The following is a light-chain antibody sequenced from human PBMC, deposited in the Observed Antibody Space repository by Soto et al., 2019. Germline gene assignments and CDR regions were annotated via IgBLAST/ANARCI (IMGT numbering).Light chain of an antibody. J-gene: IGLJ3*02. CDR1: SSDVGGYNY. CDR3: SSYTISSTWV. CDR2: EVS. Sequence: QSALTQPPSASGSPGQSVTISCTGTSSDVGGYNYVSWYQQHPGKAPKLMIYEVSNRPSGVSNRFSGTKSGNTASLTISGLQAEDEADYYCSSYTISSTWVFGGGTKLTVL. V-gene: IGLV2-14*01.